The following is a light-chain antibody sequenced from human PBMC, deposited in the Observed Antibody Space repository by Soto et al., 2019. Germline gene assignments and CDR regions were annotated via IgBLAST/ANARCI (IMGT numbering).Light chain of an antibody. Sequence: DIQMTQSPSSLSASVGDRVTITCQASQGLSNYLAWYQQKPRKVPKLLIYAASTFQAGVPSRFSGRGSGTDFTLTVSGLQPEDVATYYCQKYNSAPLTFGPGTKVDIK. V-gene: IGKV1-27*01. J-gene: IGKJ3*01. CDR1: QGLSNY. CDR2: AAS. CDR3: QKYNSAPLT.